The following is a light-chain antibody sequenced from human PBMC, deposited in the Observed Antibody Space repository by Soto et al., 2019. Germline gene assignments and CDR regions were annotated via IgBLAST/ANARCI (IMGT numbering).Light chain of an antibody. CDR1: QSVRSN. Sequence: EIVMTQSPATLSVSPGERATVSCRASQSVRSNLAWYQQKPGQAPRLLIYGASTRATGIPARFSGSGSGTEFTLTITRLEPEDFAMYYCQQYSSSRTFGQGTKVDIK. CDR3: QQYSSSRT. V-gene: IGKV3-15*01. CDR2: GAS. J-gene: IGKJ1*01.